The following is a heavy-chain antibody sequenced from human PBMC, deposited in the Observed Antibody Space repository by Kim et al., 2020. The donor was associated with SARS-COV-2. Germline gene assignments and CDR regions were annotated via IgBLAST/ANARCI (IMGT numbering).Heavy chain of an antibody. D-gene: IGHD3-22*01. V-gene: IGHV3-23*01. CDR3: AKDVTRGYYDSSGYYYFDY. J-gene: IGHJ4*02. Sequence: GRFTISRDNSKNTLYLQMNSLRAEDTAVYYCAKDVTRGYYDSSGYYYFDYWGQGTLVTVSS.